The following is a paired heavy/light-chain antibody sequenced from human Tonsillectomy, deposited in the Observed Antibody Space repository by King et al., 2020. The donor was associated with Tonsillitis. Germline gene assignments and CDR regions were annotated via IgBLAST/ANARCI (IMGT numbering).Heavy chain of an antibody. Sequence: QVQLVQSGAEVKKPGSSVKVSCKASGDTFNRYAISWVRQAPGQGPEWMGGIVPVFGSPYYSKRFQGRVTFTADKSSTTAYMELSSLKSEDTAVYYCARDLRPPHYSDSGVYYYMDVWGTGTTVTVSS. V-gene: IGHV1-69*06. J-gene: IGHJ6*03. CDR2: IVPVFGSP. D-gene: IGHD3-22*01. CDR1: GDTFNRYA. CDR3: ARDLRPPHYSDSGVYYYMDV.
Light chain of an antibody. J-gene: IGLJ2*01. CDR2: GVN. CDR3: SSYTTSSALDVV. Sequence: QSALTQPASVSGSPGQSITISCTGTSSDVGGYNYVSWYQRHPGNAPKLMIYGVNNRPSGVSHRFSGSKSGNTASLTISGLQAEDEADYFCSSYTTSSALDVVFGGGTKLTVL. V-gene: IGLV2-14*01. CDR1: SSDVGGYNY.